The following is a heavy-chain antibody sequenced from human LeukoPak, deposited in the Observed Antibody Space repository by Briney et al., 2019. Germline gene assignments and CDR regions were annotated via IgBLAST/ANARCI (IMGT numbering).Heavy chain of an antibody. Sequence: TGGSLRLSCAASGFTVSSNYMSWVRQAPGKGLEWVSVIYSGGSTYYADSVKGRFTISRDNSKNTLYLQMNSLRAEDTAVYYCASISIAAAGTGTIDYWGQGTLVTVSS. V-gene: IGHV3-66*01. J-gene: IGHJ4*02. CDR2: IYSGGST. CDR1: GFTVSSNY. CDR3: ASISIAAAGTGTIDY. D-gene: IGHD6-13*01.